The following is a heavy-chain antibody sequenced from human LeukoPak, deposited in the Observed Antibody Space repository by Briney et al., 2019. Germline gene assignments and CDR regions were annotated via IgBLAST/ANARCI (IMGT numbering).Heavy chain of an antibody. CDR1: GYTFTSYG. J-gene: IGHJ5*02. Sequence: ASVKVSCKASGYTFTSYGISWVRQAPGQGLEWMGWISAYNGNTNYAQKLQGRVTITADKSTSTVYMDLSSLRSEDTAVYYCARTDCGGDCYSSRGWFDPWGQGTLVTVSS. V-gene: IGHV1-18*01. CDR2: ISAYNGNT. D-gene: IGHD2-21*02. CDR3: ARTDCGGDCYSSRGWFDP.